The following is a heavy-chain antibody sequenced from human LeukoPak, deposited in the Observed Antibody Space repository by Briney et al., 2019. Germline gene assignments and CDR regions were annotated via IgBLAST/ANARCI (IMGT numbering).Heavy chain of an antibody. CDR1: GFTFSDYW. J-gene: IGHJ4*02. CDR2: INKDGNIQ. Sequence: PGGXLRLSCAASGFTFSDYWMDWVRQAPGKGMEWVANINKDGNIQYYADSVKGRFTISRNNAKNSLSLQMYSLRAEDTAIYFCSRSLDYLGQGALVTVSS. CDR3: SRSLDY. V-gene: IGHV3-7*01.